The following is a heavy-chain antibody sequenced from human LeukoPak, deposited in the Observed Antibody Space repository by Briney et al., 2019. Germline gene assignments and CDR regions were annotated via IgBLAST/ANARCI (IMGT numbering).Heavy chain of an antibody. Sequence: GASVKVSYKASGYTFTNNGISWVRQAPGQGLEWMGWISTYNGNTNYAQKLHDRVTMTTDTSTTTAYMELRSLRSDDTAVYYCARDLGYCSSISCQRNWFDPWGQGTLVTVSS. CDR2: ISTYNGNT. CDR1: GYTFTNNG. CDR3: ARDLGYCSSISCQRNWFDP. D-gene: IGHD2-2*01. J-gene: IGHJ5*02. V-gene: IGHV1-18*01.